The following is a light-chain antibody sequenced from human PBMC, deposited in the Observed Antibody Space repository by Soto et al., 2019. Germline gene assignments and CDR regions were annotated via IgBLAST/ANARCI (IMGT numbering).Light chain of an antibody. CDR3: QQYDDSLLT. J-gene: IGKJ4*01. Sequence: EIVLTQSPGTLSLSPGESATLSCRASQSLGHFLVWYQQKPAQAPRLLIYGASSRATGIPDRFSGSGSGTDFTLTISRLEPEDFAVYYCQQYDDSLLTFGGGTKVDIK. CDR2: GAS. CDR1: QSLGHF. V-gene: IGKV3-20*01.